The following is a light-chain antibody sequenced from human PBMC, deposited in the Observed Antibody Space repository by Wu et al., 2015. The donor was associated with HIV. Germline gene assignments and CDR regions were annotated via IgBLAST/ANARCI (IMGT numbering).Light chain of an antibody. J-gene: IGKJ5*01. CDR1: QSVGAY. CDR2: DAS. Sequence: EIVLTQSPATLSLSPGERATVSCRASQSVGAYVAWFQQKPGQAPRLLMYDASTRATGIPARFSGSGTGTDFTLIITRLEPEDFAVYYCQHYGPSVVTFGQGTRLEIK. CDR3: QHYGPSVVT. V-gene: IGKV3-11*01.